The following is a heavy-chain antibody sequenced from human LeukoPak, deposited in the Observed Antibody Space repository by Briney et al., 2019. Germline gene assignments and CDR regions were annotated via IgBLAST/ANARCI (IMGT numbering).Heavy chain of an antibody. V-gene: IGHV3-48*03. D-gene: IGHD3-22*01. J-gene: IGHJ4*02. Sequence: GGSLRLSCAASGFTFSSYEMNWVRQAPGKGLEWVSYISSSGSTIYYADSVKGRFTISRDNAKNSLYLQMNSLRAEDTAVYYCARAQLNYYDSSGYYAPFDYWGQGTLVTVSS. CDR3: ARAQLNYYDSSGYYAPFDY. CDR1: GFTFSSYE. CDR2: ISSSGSTI.